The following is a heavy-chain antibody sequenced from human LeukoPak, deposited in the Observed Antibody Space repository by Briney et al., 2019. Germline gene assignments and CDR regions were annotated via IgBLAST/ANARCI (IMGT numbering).Heavy chain of an antibody. J-gene: IGHJ4*02. V-gene: IGHV3-23*01. D-gene: IGHD5-18*01. CDR3: AKTIRWIQLWSLDY. CDR2: ISGSGGST. CDR1: GFTFSSYA. Sequence: PGGSLRLSCAASGFTFSSYAMSWVRQAPGKGLEWVSAISGSGGSTYYADSVKGRFTISRDNSKNTPYLQMNSLRAEDTAVYYCAKTIRWIQLWSLDYWGQGTLVTVSS.